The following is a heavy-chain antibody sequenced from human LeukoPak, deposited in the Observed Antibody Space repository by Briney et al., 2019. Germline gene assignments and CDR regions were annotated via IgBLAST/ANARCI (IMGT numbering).Heavy chain of an antibody. D-gene: IGHD6-13*01. CDR2: TNHSGST. CDR3: ARGTRSWHINRGFDY. V-gene: IGHV4-34*01. J-gene: IGHJ4*02. Sequence: SETLSLTCAVYGGSFSGYYWSWIRQPPGKGLEWIGETNHSGSTNYNPSLKSRVTISVDTSKNQFSLKLSSVTAADTAVYYCARGTRSWHINRGFDYWGQGTLVTVSS. CDR1: GGSFSGYY.